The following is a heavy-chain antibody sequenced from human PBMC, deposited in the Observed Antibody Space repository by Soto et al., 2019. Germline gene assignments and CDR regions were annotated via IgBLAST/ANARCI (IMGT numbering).Heavy chain of an antibody. Sequence: PGGSLRLSCAASGFTFSSYSMNWVRQAPGKGLEWVSSISSSSSYIYYADSVKGRFTISRDNAKNSLYLQMNSLRAEDTAVYYCARDSVAAAGRFVRINWFDPWGQGTLVTVSS. D-gene: IGHD6-13*01. CDR1: GFTFSSYS. V-gene: IGHV3-21*01. CDR2: ISSSSSYI. J-gene: IGHJ5*02. CDR3: ARDSVAAAGRFVRINWFDP.